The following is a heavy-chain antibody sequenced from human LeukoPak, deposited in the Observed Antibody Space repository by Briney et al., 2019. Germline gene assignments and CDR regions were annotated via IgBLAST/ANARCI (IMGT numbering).Heavy chain of an antibody. V-gene: IGHV3-30-3*01. J-gene: IGHJ6*02. D-gene: IGHD1-26*01. CDR1: GFTFSSYA. CDR3: ARGGIVGPTSYFYYGMDV. Sequence: GGSLRLSCAASGFTFSSYAMHWVRQAPGEGPEWVAVISYDGSNKYYADSVKGRFTISRDNSKNTLYLQMNSLRAEDTAVYYCARGGIVGPTSYFYYGMDVWGQGTTVTVSS. CDR2: ISYDGSNK.